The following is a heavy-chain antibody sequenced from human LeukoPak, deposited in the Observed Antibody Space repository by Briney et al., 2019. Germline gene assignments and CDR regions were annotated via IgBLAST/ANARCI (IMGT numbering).Heavy chain of an antibody. D-gene: IGHD5-18*01. CDR3: ARDSFHSYSFL. CDR2: ISVYSGDT. V-gene: IGHV1-18*01. J-gene: IGHJ4*02. CDR1: GYSFSSYS. Sequence: ASVKVSCKASGYSFSSYSITWLRQAPGQGLEWMGWISVYSGDTNYAQKFQGRVTMTTDTSTSTAYMELRSLRSDDTAVYYCARDSFHSYSFLWGQGTLVTVSS.